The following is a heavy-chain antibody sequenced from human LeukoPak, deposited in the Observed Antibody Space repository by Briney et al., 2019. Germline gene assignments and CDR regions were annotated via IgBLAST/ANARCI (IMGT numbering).Heavy chain of an antibody. J-gene: IGHJ4*02. CDR1: GFTFSTSV. D-gene: IGHD4-23*01. CDR2: ILYDGSNK. V-gene: IGHV3-30*07. Sequence: SLTLSCAASGFTFSTSVRQCVRQAPGKGLQWLAVILYDGSNKYFTDSVKGRFTISRDNAENTLYLQVNSLRAADTAVYSCARFYFGTNSRAFDYWGQGTLVTVSS. CDR3: ARFYFGTNSRAFDY.